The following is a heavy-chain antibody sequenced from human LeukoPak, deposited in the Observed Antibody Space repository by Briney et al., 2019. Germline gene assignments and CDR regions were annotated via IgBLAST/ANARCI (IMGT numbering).Heavy chain of an antibody. Sequence: SETLSLTCTVSGGSISSSSYYWSWIRQPPGKGLEWIGYIYYSGSTNYNPSLKSRVTISVDTSKNQFSLKLSSVTAADTAVYFRSRWLQLAGGMDVWGQGTTVTVSS. CDR2: IYYSGST. CDR3: SRWLQLAGGMDV. D-gene: IGHD5-12*01. CDR1: GGSISSSSYY. J-gene: IGHJ6*02. V-gene: IGHV4-61*05.